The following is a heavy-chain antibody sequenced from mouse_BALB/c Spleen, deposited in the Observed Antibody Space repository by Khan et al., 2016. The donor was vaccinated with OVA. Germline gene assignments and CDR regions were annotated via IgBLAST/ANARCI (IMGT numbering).Heavy chain of an antibody. D-gene: IGHD2-14*01. V-gene: IGHV2-6-4*01. CDR2: IWGGGGT. J-gene: IGHJ4*01. CDR1: GFSLPRYN. CDR3: ARAYYRYDGYYAMDY. Sequence: VELVESGPGLVAPSQSLSITCTVSGFSLPRYNIHWVRQPPGKGLEWLGMIWGGGGTDYNSNLKSRLNISKDNSKSQVFLKMNSLQTDDTAMYYGARAYYRYDGYYAMDYWGQGTSVTVSS.